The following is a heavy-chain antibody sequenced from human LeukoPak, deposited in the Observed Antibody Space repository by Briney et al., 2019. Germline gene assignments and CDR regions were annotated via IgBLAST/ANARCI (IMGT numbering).Heavy chain of an antibody. D-gene: IGHD6-19*01. J-gene: IGHJ1*01. CDR3: ARSGWHPRYFQH. CDR2: INHSGST. Sequence: PSETLSLTCAVYGGSFSGYYWSWIRQPPGEGLEWIGEINHSGSTNYNPSPKSRVTISVDTSKNQFSLKLSSVTAADTAVYYCARSGWHPRYFQHWGQGTLVTVSS. V-gene: IGHV4-34*01. CDR1: GGSFSGYY.